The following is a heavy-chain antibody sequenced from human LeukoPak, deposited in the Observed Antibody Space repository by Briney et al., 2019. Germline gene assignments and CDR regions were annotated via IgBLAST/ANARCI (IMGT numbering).Heavy chain of an antibody. CDR2: ISGGGEIS. D-gene: IGHD3-10*01. J-gene: IGHJ1*01. Sequence: GGSLRLSCAASGFTFADYAIDWVRQAPGKGLEWVSLISGGGEISYYTESVKGRFTISRDNSKNTLYLQMNSLRSEDTAFYFCATTPGEGSEYFEYWGRGTLVTVSS. CDR3: ATTPGEGSEYFEY. V-gene: IGHV3-43*02. CDR1: GFTFADYA.